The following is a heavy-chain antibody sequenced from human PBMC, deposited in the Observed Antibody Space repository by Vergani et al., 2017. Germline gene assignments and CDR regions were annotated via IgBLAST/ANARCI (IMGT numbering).Heavy chain of an antibody. CDR1: GYSISSGYY. V-gene: IGHV4-38-2*01. CDR2: IYHSGST. J-gene: IGHJ4*02. CDR3: ARVGIAAAHPVFDY. Sequence: QVQLQESGPGLVKPSETLSPTCAVSGYSISSGYYWGWIRQPPGKGLEWIGSIYHSGSTYYNPSLKSRVTISVDTSKNQFSLKLSSVTAADTAVYYCARVGIAAAHPVFDYWGQGTLVTVSS. D-gene: IGHD6-13*01.